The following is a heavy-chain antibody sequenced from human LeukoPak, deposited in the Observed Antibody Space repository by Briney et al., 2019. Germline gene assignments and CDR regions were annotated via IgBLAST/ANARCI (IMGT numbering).Heavy chain of an antibody. CDR1: GFTFSSYA. J-gene: IGHJ4*02. Sequence: GGSLRLSCAASGFTFSSYAMSWVRQAPGKGLEWVSAISGSGGSTYYADPVKGRFTISRDNSKNTLYLQMNSLRAEDTAVYYCAKDRAYCSSTSCYPLGYWGQGTLVSVSS. CDR3: AKDRAYCSSTSCYPLGY. CDR2: ISGSGGST. V-gene: IGHV3-23*01. D-gene: IGHD2-2*01.